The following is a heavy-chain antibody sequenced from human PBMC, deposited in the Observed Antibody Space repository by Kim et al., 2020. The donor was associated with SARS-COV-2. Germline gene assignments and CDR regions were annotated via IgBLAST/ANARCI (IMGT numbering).Heavy chain of an antibody. CDR1: GFTFSRFW. D-gene: IGHD3-3*01. V-gene: IGHV3-74*03. CDR3: ASDLRSVSADYYFDY. CDR2: ISGDGSSK. Sequence: GGSLRLSCAASGFTFSRFWIHWVRQGPGKGLEWVSGISGDGSSKSDADSVKGRFTISRDNAKNTVYLQMNSLRAEDTAIYFCASDLRSVSADYYFDYWG. J-gene: IGHJ4*01.